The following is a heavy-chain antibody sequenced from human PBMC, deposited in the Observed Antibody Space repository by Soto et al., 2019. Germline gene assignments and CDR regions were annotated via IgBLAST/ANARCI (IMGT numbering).Heavy chain of an antibody. CDR1: GFTFSSYA. V-gene: IGHV3-23*01. J-gene: IGHJ3*02. Sequence: GGSLRLSCAASGFTFSSYAMSWVRQAPGKGLEWVSAISGSNDDTYYADSVKGRFTISRDNSKNTLFLQMNSLRAEDTAVYYCAKDRVNHNSVWDPFDIWGQGTMVTVSS. D-gene: IGHD1-20*01. CDR3: AKDRVNHNSVWDPFDI. CDR2: ISGSNDDT.